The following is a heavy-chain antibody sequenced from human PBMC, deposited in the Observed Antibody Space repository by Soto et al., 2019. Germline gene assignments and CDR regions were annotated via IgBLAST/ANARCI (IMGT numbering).Heavy chain of an antibody. V-gene: IGHV1-46*01. CDR1: GYTLTSNH. D-gene: IGHD6-13*01. Sequence: QVHLVQSGAEVKKPGAAGKVSCNASGYTLTSNHMHWVRQAPGQGLEWMGIINPSDGSTIYVEKFQGRVTMTRDTSTSTLYMELSSMRSEDTAVYYCARAKLVGQYYLDSWGQGTLVTVAS. CDR2: INPSDGST. CDR3: ARAKLVGQYYLDS. J-gene: IGHJ4*02.